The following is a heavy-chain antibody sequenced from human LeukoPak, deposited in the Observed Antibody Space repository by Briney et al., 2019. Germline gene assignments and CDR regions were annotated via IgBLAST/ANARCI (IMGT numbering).Heavy chain of an antibody. D-gene: IGHD2-15*01. CDR2: ISGGGDST. Sequence: GGSLRLSCAASGFTFNNYAMRWVRQAPGKGLEWVSGISGGGDSTFYADSVKGRFTISKDNSKNTLYLQMDSLRAEDTAIYYCAKVSFRYCSGGSCYFDSWGQGTLVTVSS. V-gene: IGHV3-23*01. CDR3: AKVSFRYCSGGSCYFDS. CDR1: GFTFNNYA. J-gene: IGHJ4*02.